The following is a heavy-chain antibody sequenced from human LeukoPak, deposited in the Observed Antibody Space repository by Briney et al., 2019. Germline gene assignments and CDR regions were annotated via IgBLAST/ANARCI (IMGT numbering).Heavy chain of an antibody. J-gene: IGHJ6*02. Sequence: SETLSLTCTVSGGSISSYYWNWIRQPPGKGLEWIWYIYNSGSTNYNPSPKSRVTISVDTCKTQFSLKLSSVTTAQTAVYYFARVSVAYGMDVWGRGTTVTVSS. V-gene: IGHV4-59*01. CDR3: ARVSVAYGMDV. CDR1: GGSISSYY. CDR2: IYNSGST.